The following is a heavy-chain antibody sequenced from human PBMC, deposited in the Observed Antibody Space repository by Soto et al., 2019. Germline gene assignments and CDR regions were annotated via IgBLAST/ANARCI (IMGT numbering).Heavy chain of an antibody. V-gene: IGHV3-23*01. D-gene: IGHD6-13*01. J-gene: IGHJ4*02. Sequence: GGSLILSCATYGFPFTIYAIIWVRQAPRKGLEWVSTISSGGGSTYYADSVKGRFTISRDNSKNTLYLQMNSLRAEDTAVYYCAKGGYEPFDYWGQGT. CDR1: GFPFTIYA. CDR3: AKGGYEPFDY. CDR2: ISSGGGST.